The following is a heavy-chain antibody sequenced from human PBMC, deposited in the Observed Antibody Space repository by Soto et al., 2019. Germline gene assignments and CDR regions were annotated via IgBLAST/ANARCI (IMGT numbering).Heavy chain of an antibody. D-gene: IGHD6-19*01. CDR1: GFTFSNAW. Sequence: EVQLVESGGGLVKPGGSLRLSCAASGFTFSNAWMNWVRQAPGKGLEWVGRIKSKTDGGTTDYAAPVKGRFTISRDDSKNTLYLQMNSLKTEDTAVYYCTTDGRLALGLVQKYYFDYWGQGTLVTVSS. CDR2: IKSKTDGGTT. V-gene: IGHV3-15*07. J-gene: IGHJ4*02. CDR3: TTDGRLALGLVQKYYFDY.